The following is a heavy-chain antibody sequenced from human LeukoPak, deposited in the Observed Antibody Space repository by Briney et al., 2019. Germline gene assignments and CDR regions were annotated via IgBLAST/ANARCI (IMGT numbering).Heavy chain of an antibody. CDR1: GFSFSGHW. Sequence: AGGSLRLSCTASGFSFSGHWTHWARQLPGKGLVWVSRISPTGSTTSYADSVKGRFTVSRDNAKNTLYLQVNNLRAEDTAVYYCARGPNSNWSGLDFWGQGNPAHRLL. CDR3: ARGPNSNWSGLDF. V-gene: IGHV3-74*01. D-gene: IGHD6-6*01. J-gene: IGHJ4*02. CDR2: ISPTGSTT.